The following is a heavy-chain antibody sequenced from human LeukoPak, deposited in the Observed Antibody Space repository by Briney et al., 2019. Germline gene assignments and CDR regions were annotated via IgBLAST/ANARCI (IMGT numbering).Heavy chain of an antibody. Sequence: PSETLSLTCSVSGGSISGYYWSWIRQPPGKELEWIGYVYYSENTKYNPSLESRVTISLDTSKNQFSLRLNSVTTADTAVYYCARVFDAFDIWGQGTMVTVSS. CDR2: VYYSENT. CDR3: ARVFDAFDI. CDR1: GGSISGYY. J-gene: IGHJ3*02. V-gene: IGHV4-59*08.